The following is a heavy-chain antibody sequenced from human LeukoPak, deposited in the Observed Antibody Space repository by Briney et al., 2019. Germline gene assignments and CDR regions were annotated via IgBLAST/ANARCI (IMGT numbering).Heavy chain of an antibody. Sequence: GGSLRLSCAASGFNFSSYSMNWVRQAPGKGLEWVSYISSSSSTIYYADSEKGRFTISRDNAKNSLYLQMNSLRAEDTAVYYCARGYSSSWYEYYFDYWGQGTLVTVSS. CDR1: GFNFSSYS. D-gene: IGHD6-13*01. CDR3: ARGYSSSWYEYYFDY. V-gene: IGHV3-48*01. J-gene: IGHJ4*02. CDR2: ISSSSSTI.